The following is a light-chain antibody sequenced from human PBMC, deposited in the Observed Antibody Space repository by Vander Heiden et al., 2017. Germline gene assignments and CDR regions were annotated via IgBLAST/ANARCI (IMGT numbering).Light chain of an antibody. CDR1: KLGDKY. CDR2: QDT. V-gene: IGLV3-1*01. J-gene: IGLJ3*02. Sequence: SELTQPPSVSVSPGQTASITCSGDKLGDKYASWFQQKPGQSPVLIIYQDTRRPAGIPERFSGSSSGNTATLTISGTQSMDEADYYCQAWDSRTAVFGGGTKLTVL. CDR3: QAWDSRTAV.